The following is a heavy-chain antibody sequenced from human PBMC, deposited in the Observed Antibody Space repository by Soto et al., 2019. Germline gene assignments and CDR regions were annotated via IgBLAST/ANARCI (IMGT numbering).Heavy chain of an antibody. D-gene: IGHD6-6*01. J-gene: IGHJ3*02. CDR1: GDSVSSNSAA. V-gene: IGHV6-1*01. CDR2: TYYRSKWYN. CDR3: ARGDSSIAGPLDAFDI. Sequence: SQTLSLTCAISGDSVSSNSAAWNLIMQSPSRGLEWLGRTYYRSKWYNDYAVSVKSRITINPDTSKNQFSLQLNSVTPEDTAVYYCARGDSSIAGPLDAFDIWGQGTMVTVSS.